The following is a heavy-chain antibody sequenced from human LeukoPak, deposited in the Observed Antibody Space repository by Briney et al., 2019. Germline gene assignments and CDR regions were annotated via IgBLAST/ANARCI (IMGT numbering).Heavy chain of an antibody. D-gene: IGHD2-15*01. J-gene: IGHJ5*02. CDR3: ARDRGTRYCSGGSCYSSRRFDP. CDR2: ISIRSSYI. CDR1: GFTFSSYS. V-gene: IGHV3-21*01. Sequence: GGSLRLSCAASGFTFSSYSMNWVRQAPGKGLEWVSAISIRSSYIYYADSVKGRFTISRHNAKNSLYLQMNSLRAEDTAVYYCARDRGTRYCSGGSCYSSRRFDPWGQGTLVTVSS.